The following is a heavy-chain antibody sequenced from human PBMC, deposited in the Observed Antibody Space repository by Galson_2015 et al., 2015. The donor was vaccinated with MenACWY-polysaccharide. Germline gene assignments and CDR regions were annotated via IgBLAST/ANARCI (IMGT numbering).Heavy chain of an antibody. CDR1: GFTFSTYW. Sequence: SLRLSCAASGFTFSTYWMHWVRQAPGKGLVWVSRIKSDGSSTNYADSVKGRFTISRDNPKNTVYLQMNSLRAEDTALYYCARGYMSDDLGQVTLVTV. CDR2: IKSDGSST. V-gene: IGHV3-74*01. D-gene: IGHD5-12*01. J-gene: IGHJ4*02. CDR3: ARGYMSDD.